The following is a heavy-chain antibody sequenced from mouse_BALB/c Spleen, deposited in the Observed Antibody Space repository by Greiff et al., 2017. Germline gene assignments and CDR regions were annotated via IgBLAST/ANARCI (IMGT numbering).Heavy chain of an antibody. Sequence: EVKLVESGGGLVQPGGSLKLSCAASGFTFSSYGMSWVRQTPDKRLELVATINSNGGSTYYPDSVKGRFTISRDNAKNTLYLQMSSLKSEDTAMYYCAREDYYGRNYFDYWGQGTTLTVSS. CDR3: AREDYYGRNYFDY. CDR2: INSNGGST. CDR1: GFTFSSYG. V-gene: IGHV5-6-3*01. J-gene: IGHJ2*01. D-gene: IGHD1-1*01.